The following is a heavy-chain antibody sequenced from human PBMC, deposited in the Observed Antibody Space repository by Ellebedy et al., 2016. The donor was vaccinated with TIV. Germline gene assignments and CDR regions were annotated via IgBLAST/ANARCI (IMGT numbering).Heavy chain of an antibody. J-gene: IGHJ3*02. CDR1: GYSFISYW. D-gene: IGHD2-21*02. CDR3: ARQDEGDATDAFNI. V-gene: IGHV5-51*01. CDR2: IYPGDSDT. Sequence: GESLKISCKGSGYSFISYWIGWVRQMPGKGLEWMGYIYPGDSDTRYSPSFQGQVTISADKSISTAYLQWSSLMASDTAMYYCARQDEGDATDAFNIWGQGTMVTVSS.